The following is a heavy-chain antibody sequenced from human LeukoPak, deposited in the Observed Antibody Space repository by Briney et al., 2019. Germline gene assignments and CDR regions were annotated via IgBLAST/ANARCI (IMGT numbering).Heavy chain of an antibody. CDR2: MNPNSGNT. J-gene: IGHJ6*03. V-gene: IGHV1-8*03. CDR1: GYTFTSYD. CDR3: ARGGTYYDFWSGYPATPYYMDV. Sequence: ASVKVSCKASGYTFTSYDINWVRQATGQGLEWMGWMNPNSGNTGYAQKFQGRVTITRNTSISTAYMELSSLGSEDTAVYYCARGGTYYDFWSGYPATPYYMDVWGKGTTVTVSS. D-gene: IGHD3-3*01.